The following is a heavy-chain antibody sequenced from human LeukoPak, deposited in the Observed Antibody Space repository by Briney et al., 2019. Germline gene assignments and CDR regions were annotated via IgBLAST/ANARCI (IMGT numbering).Heavy chain of an antibody. J-gene: IGHJ4*02. CDR3: AKTKEWNTNSWSCFDY. CDR2: IRSDGSYK. Sequence: GESLRLSCAASGFTFSNCGMHWIRQAPGKGLEWVTFIRSDGSYKYYADSVKGRFTISRDDSKNTLYLQMNSLRAEDTAVYYCAKTKEWNTNSWSCFDYWGQGTLVTVSS. V-gene: IGHV3-30*02. D-gene: IGHD6-13*01. CDR1: GFTFSNCG.